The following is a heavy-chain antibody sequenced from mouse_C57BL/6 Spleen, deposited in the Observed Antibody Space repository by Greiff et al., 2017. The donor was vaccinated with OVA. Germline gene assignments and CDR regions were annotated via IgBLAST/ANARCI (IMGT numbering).Heavy chain of an antibody. V-gene: IGHV1-52*01. CDR3: AKGTTFDY. J-gene: IGHJ2*01. CDR2: IDPSDSET. Sequence: QVQLQQPGAELVRPGSSVKLSCKASGYTFTSYWMHWVKQRPIQGLEWIGNIDPSDSETHYNQKFKDKATLTVDKSSSTAYMQRSSLTAEDSSVYYCAKGTTFDYWGQGTTLTVSS. CDR1: GYTFTSYW. D-gene: IGHD1-1*01.